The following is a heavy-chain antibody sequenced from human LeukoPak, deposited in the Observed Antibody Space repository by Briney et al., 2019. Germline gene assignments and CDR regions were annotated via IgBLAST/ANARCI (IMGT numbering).Heavy chain of an antibody. D-gene: IGHD3-10*01. V-gene: IGHV3-23*01. CDR1: GFTFSSYA. J-gene: IGHJ5*02. CDR2: ISGSGGST. Sequence: GGSLRLSCAASGFTFSSYAMSWVGQAPGKGLKWVSAISGSGGSTYYADSVKGRFTISRDNSKNTLYLQMNSLRAEDTAVYYCAKDRVVRGVTPNWFDPWGQGTLVTVSS. CDR3: AKDRVVRGVTPNWFDP.